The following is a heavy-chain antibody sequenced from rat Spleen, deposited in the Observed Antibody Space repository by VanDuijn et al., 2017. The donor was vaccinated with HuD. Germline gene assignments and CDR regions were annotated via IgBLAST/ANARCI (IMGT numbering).Heavy chain of an antibody. CDR2: IWTGGST. CDR3: VRESRTGNYFDD. CDR1: GFSLTSYN. J-gene: IGHJ2*01. Sequence: QVQLKESGPGLVQPSQTLSLTCTVSGFSLTSYNVHWVRQPTGKGLEWMGMIWTGGSTDYNSALRSRLSISRDTSESQVFLKMNSLRTEDIATYYCVRESRTGNYFDDWGQGVMVTVSS. V-gene: IGHV2-30*01. D-gene: IGHD5-1*01.